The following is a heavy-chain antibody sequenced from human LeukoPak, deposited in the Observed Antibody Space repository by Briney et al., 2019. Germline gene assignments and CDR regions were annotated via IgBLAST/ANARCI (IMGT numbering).Heavy chain of an antibody. V-gene: IGHV4-59*01. CDR3: ARGESRDGYNHDY. CDR1: GGSISSYY. D-gene: IGHD5-12*01. Sequence: SETLSLTCTVSGGSISSYYWSWIRQPPGKGLEWIGYIYYSGSTNYNPSLKSRVTISVDTSKNQFSLKLSSVTAADTAVYYCARGESRDGYNHDYWGQGTLVTVPS. CDR2: IYYSGST. J-gene: IGHJ4*02.